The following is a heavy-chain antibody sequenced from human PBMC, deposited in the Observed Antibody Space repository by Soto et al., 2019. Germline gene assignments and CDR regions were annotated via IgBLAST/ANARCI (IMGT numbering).Heavy chain of an antibody. V-gene: IGHV4-39*01. CDR3: AGVVVGATRHSDVDH. D-gene: IGHD2-15*01. CDR1: GAPISRHVDL. Sequence: TETLAHSYTVSGAPISRHVDLCRCIRQPPGKGLEFIASMLYSGGTYHEPSLKSRVTMSLDTSKNQFSLNLKSVTAADTATYYCAGVVVGATRHSDVDHWGQGTLVT. J-gene: IGHJ4*02. CDR2: MLYSGGT.